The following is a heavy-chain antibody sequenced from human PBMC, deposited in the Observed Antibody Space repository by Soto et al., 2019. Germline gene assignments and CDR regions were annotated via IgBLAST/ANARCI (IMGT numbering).Heavy chain of an antibody. J-gene: IGHJ5*02. CDR3: ARADIALSGIWFDP. Sequence: KASETLSLTCTVSGGSISSYYWSWIRQSPGKGLEWIGYIYYSGSTNYNPSLKSRVTISVDTSKNQFSLKLSSVTAADTAVYYCARADIALSGIWFDPWGQGTLVTVSS. CDR2: IYYSGST. CDR1: GGSISSYY. D-gene: IGHD2-8*01. V-gene: IGHV4-59*01.